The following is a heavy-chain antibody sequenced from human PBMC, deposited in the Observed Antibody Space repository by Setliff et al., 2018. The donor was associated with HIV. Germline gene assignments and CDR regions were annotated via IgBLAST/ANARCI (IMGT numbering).Heavy chain of an antibody. Sequence: SVKVSCKASGGSLRSLSINWVRQAPGQGLEWMAGTIPKFGTSNYAHKFRGRMTITADESTSTAYMELTGLRSEDTAVYYCANLRGEEAGNFYYFYFGLDVWGQGTTVTVSS. D-gene: IGHD2-21*02. CDR1: GGSLRSLS. V-gene: IGHV1-69*13. CDR2: TIPKFGTS. CDR3: ANLRGEEAGNFYYFYFGLDV. J-gene: IGHJ6*02.